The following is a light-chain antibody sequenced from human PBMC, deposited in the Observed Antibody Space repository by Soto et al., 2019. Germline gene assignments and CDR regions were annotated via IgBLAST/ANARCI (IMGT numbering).Light chain of an antibody. CDR1: QSVSSY. Sequence: EIVLTQSPATLTLSPGERATLSCRASQSVSSYLAWYQQKPGQAPRLLIYDASSRATGIPDRFSGSRSGTHFTLTIRRLQPSVFAVYYCHQSRPFGQVSKVDI. CDR2: DAS. CDR3: HQSRP. V-gene: IGKV3-11*01. J-gene: IGKJ1*01.